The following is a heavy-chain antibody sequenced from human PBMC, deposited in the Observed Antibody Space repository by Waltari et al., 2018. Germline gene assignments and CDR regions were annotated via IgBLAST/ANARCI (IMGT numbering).Heavy chain of an antibody. D-gene: IGHD6-19*01. Sequence: QVQLQESGPGLVKPSETLSLTCAVSGYSISSGYYWGWIRQPPGKGLEWIGSIYHSGITYYNPSLKSRVTISVDTSKNQFSLKLSSVTAADTAVYYCASRPLGAGWYFDLWGRGTLVTVSS. CDR1: GYSISSGYY. CDR2: IYHSGIT. CDR3: ASRPLGAGWYFDL. V-gene: IGHV4-38-2*01. J-gene: IGHJ2*01.